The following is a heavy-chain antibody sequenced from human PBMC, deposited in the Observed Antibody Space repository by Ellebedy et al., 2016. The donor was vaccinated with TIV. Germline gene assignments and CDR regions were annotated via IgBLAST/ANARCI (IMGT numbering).Heavy chain of an antibody. CDR1: GFTFSNHW. D-gene: IGHD3-22*01. CDR3: ARAIGSGSSY. J-gene: IGHJ4*02. Sequence: GGSLRLXCAASGFTFSNHWMSWVRQAPGKGLEWVANINQDGSEIHYVDSVKGRFTISRDNAENSLYLQMNSLRAQDTAVYYCARAIGSGSSYWGQGTLVTVSS. CDR2: INQDGSEI. V-gene: IGHV3-7*01.